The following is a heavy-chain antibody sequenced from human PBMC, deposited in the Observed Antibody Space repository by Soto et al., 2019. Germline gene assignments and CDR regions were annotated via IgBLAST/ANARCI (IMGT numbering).Heavy chain of an antibody. D-gene: IGHD3-3*01. CDR3: ARGTIFGVVTTDY. CDR2: IYSGGST. J-gene: IGHJ4*02. V-gene: IGHV3-53*02. Sequence: EVQLVETGGGLIQPGGSLRLSCAASGFTVSSNYMSWVRQAPGKGLEWVSVIYSGGSTYYADSVKGRFTISRDNSKNTLYLQMNSLRAEDTAVYYCARGTIFGVVTTDYWGQGTLVTVSS. CDR1: GFTVSSNY.